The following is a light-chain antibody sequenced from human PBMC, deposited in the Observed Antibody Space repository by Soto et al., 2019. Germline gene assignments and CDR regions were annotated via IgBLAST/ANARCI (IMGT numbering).Light chain of an antibody. CDR2: EAT. CDR1: SNDVGGYDL. V-gene: IGLV2-23*02. CDR3: CSFAGGATFV. J-gene: IGLJ2*01. Sequence: QSALTQPASVSGSPGQSITISCTGTSNDVGGYDLVSWYQHHPGKAPKLMIYEATKRTSGVSDRFSGSKSGNTASLTISALQAEDEADYSCCSFAGGATFVFGGGTKLTVL.